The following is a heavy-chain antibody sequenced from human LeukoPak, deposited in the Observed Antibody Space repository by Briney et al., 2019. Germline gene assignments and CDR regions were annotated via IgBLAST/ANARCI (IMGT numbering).Heavy chain of an antibody. Sequence: PGGSLRLSCAASGFTFSSYAMSWVRQAPGMGLEWVSTISGSGSGTYYADSVKGRFTISRDNSKNTLYLQMNSLRAEDTAVYYCARASFPNIAWDSGFGNRDQDYWGQGTLVTVSS. J-gene: IGHJ4*02. CDR2: ISGSGSGT. CDR3: ARASFPNIAWDSGFGNRDQDY. D-gene: IGHD6-19*01. V-gene: IGHV3-23*01. CDR1: GFTFSSYA.